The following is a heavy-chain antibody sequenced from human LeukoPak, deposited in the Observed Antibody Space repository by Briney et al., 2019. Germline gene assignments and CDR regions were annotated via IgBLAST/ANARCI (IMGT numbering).Heavy chain of an antibody. J-gene: IGHJ3*02. V-gene: IGHV4-30-2*01. CDR1: GGSISSGGYY. CDR2: IYHSGST. Sequence: SQTLSLTCTVSGGSISSGGYYWSWIRQPPGKGLEWIGEIYHSGSTNYNPSLKSRVTISVDKSKNQFSLKLSSVTAADTAVYYCARARFDVGAFDIWGQGTMVTVSS. CDR3: ARARFDVGAFDI.